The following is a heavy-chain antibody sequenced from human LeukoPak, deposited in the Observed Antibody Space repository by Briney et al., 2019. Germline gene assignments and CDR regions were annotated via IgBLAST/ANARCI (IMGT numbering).Heavy chain of an antibody. J-gene: IGHJ4*02. D-gene: IGHD1-26*01. Sequence: GGSLRLSCAASGFTFSIHAMTWVRQAPGKGLEWVSTIDRSGERTHYADSVKGRFTISRDNSRSTLYLQMNSLRAEDTAIYYCTKDVQNDVGATDCWGQGTLVTVSS. V-gene: IGHV3-23*01. CDR1: GFTFSIHA. CDR2: IDRSGERT. CDR3: TKDVQNDVGATDC.